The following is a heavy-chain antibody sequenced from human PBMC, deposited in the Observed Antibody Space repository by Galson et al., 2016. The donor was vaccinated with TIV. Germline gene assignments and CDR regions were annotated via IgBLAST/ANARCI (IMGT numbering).Heavy chain of an antibody. CDR3: AKVRDLSGYSIVSFDH. CDR2: ITGSGAYT. CDR1: GFTFSSYA. J-gene: IGHJ4*02. V-gene: IGHV3-23*01. Sequence: SLRLSCAASGFTFSSYAMTWVRQAPGKGLEWVSGITGSGAYTYYGDSVKGRFTISGDHPKNTLYLQMNSLRAEDTAVYYCAKVRDLSGYSIVSFDHWGQGILVTVSS. D-gene: IGHD3-3*01.